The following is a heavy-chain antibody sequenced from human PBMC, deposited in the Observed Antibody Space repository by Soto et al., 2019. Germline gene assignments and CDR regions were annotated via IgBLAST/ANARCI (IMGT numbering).Heavy chain of an antibody. CDR3: ARTNNRGAWSAWY. Sequence: SETLSLTCTVSGDSVTGGSYYWSWIRQPPGKGLEYIGYIYFSGTTNYNPALESRVTISLDTSKNQFSLRLTSVTPADTALYYCARTNNRGAWSAWYWGQGTPVTVSS. J-gene: IGHJ4*02. V-gene: IGHV4-61*01. CDR2: IYFSGTT. CDR1: GDSVTGGSYY. D-gene: IGHD2-21*02.